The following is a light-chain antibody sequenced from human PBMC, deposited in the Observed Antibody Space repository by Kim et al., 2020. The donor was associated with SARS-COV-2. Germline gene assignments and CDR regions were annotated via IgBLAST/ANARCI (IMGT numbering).Light chain of an antibody. V-gene: IGKV1-5*03. J-gene: IGKJ5*01. CDR1: QSIYSY. CDR3: QQFYSYPFS. Sequence: ASVGDRVTITCRASQSIYSYLAWYQQKPGNVPKILIYKASILESGVPSRFSGSESGTEFTLTISSLQPDDFATYYCQQFYSYPFSFGQGTRLEIK. CDR2: KAS.